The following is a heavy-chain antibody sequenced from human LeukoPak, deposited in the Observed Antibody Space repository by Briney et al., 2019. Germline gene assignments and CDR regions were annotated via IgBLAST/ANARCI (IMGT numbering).Heavy chain of an antibody. V-gene: IGHV5-51*01. J-gene: IGHJ4*02. Sequence: GEPLKISCKGSGYSFTSYWIGWVRQMPGKGLEWMGIIYPGDSDTRYSPSFQGQVTISADKSISTAYLQWSSLKASDTAMYYCARLRWGRDGYNQFDYWGQGTLVTVSS. D-gene: IGHD5-24*01. CDR1: GYSFTSYW. CDR2: IYPGDSDT. CDR3: ARLRWGRDGYNQFDY.